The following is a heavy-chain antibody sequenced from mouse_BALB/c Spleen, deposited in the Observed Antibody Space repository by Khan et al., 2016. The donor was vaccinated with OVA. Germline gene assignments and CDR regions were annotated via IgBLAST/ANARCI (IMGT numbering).Heavy chain of an antibody. Sequence: EVQLVESGPGLVNPSQSLSLTCTVTGYSFTSYYAWNLIRQFPGNILEVMGYINYSGSTNYNPALKSRISITRDTSKNTFFLQLNSVTTEDTASYYRARDGSRYSYAMDYWGQGTLVTVSA. CDR2: INYSGST. D-gene: IGHD2-3*01. CDR1: GYSFTSYYA. CDR3: ARDGSRYSYAMDY. J-gene: IGHJ4*01. V-gene: IGHV3-2*02.